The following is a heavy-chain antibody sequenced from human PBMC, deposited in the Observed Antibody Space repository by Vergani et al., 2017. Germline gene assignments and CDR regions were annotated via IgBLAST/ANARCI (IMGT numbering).Heavy chain of an antibody. CDR2: INPSGGST. D-gene: IGHD3-22*01. V-gene: IGHV1-46*01. J-gene: IGHJ4*02. CDR3: ARGPGQFYDSSGYYWGY. CDR1: GYTFTSYY. Sequence: QVQLVQSGAEVKKPGASVKVSCKASGYTFTSYYMHWVRQAPGQGLEWMGIINPSGGSTSYAQKFQGRVTMTRDTSTSTVYMELSSLRSEDTAVYYCARGPGQFYDSSGYYWGYWGQGTLVTVSS.